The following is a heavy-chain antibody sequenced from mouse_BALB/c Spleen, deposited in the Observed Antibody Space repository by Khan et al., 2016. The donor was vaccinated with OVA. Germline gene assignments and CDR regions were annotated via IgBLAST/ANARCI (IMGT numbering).Heavy chain of an antibody. Sequence: VQLKESGPGLVAPSQSLSITCTVSGFSLTSYGVHWVRQPPGKGLEWLGVIWAGGSTNYNSALMSKLSISKDNSKSQVFLKMNSLQTYDTAMYYCARLEDIWGQGTTLTVSS. J-gene: IGHJ2*01. CDR2: IWAGGST. CDR1: GFSLTSYG. V-gene: IGHV2-9*02. D-gene: IGHD1-3*01. CDR3: ARLEDI.